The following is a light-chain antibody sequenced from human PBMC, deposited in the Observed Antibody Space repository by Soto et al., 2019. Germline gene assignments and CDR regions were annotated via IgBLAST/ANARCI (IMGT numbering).Light chain of an antibody. CDR3: MQGTYWPRLT. Sequence: DVVMTQSPLSLPVTLGQPASISCRSSQSLVYSDGKTYLNWFHQRPGQSPRRLIYKVSNRDSGVPDRFSGSGSGTDFTLKISRVEAEDVGVYYCMQGTYWPRLTFGGGTKVEIK. CDR2: KVS. CDR1: QSLVYSDGKTY. V-gene: IGKV2-30*01. J-gene: IGKJ4*01.